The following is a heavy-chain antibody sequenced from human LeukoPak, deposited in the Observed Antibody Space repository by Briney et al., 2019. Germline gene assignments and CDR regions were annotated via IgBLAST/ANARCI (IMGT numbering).Heavy chain of an antibody. CDR3: ARRVAFCTNGVCYLPPEHFDY. CDR2: IYPSGST. CDR1: GYSISSGYY. D-gene: IGHD2-8*01. Sequence: SETLSLTCTVSGYSISSGYYWGWIRQPPGKGLEWIGSIYPSGSTYYNPSLKSRVTISVDTSKNQFSLKLSSVTAADTAVYYCARRVAFCTNGVCYLPPEHFDYWGQGTLVTVSS. V-gene: IGHV4-38-2*02. J-gene: IGHJ4*02.